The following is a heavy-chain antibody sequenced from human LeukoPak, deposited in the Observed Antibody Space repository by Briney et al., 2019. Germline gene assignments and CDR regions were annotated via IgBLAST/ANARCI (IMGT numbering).Heavy chain of an antibody. CDR3: ARIGAAGTRYYFDY. CDR2: INHSGST. J-gene: IGHJ4*02. V-gene: IGHV4-34*01. CDR1: GGSFSGYY. Sequence: SETLSLTCAVYGGSFSGYYWSWIRQPPGKGLEWIGEINHSGSTNYNPSLKSRVTILVDTSKNQFSLKLSSVTAADTAVYYCARIGAAGTRYYFDYWSQGTLVTVSS. D-gene: IGHD6-13*01.